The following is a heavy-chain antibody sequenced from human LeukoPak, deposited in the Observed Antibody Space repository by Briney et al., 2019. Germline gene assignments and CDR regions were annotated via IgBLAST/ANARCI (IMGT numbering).Heavy chain of an antibody. CDR2: ISYDGSNK. CDR1: GFTFSSYG. V-gene: IGHV3-30*19. J-gene: IGHJ5*02. CDR3: ARGRPLVVVPAAEDDWFDP. D-gene: IGHD2-2*01. Sequence: GGSLRLSCAASGFTFSSYGMHCVRQAPGKGLEWVAVISYDGSNKYYADSVEGRFTISRDNSKNTLYLQMNSLRAEDTAVYYCARGRPLVVVPAAEDDWFDPWGQGTLVTVSS.